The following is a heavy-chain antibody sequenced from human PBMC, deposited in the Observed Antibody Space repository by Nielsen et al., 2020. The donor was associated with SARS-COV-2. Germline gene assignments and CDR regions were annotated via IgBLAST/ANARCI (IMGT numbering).Heavy chain of an antibody. CDR3: AICRVAMDV. D-gene: IGHD2-15*01. CDR1: GGSFSACY. Sequence: SETLSLTCAGYGGSFSACYWSWIRQLPGKGLEWIGEINHSGSINYNPSPKSRVTISVDTSKNQSSLKLSSVTAADTAVCYCAICRVAMDVWGKGTTVTVSS. CDR2: INHSGSI. V-gene: IGHV4-34*01. J-gene: IGHJ6*03.